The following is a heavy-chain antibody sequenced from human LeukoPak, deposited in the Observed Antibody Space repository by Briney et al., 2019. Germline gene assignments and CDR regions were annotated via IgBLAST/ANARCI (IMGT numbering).Heavy chain of an antibody. Sequence: PGGSLRLSCAASGIALNTNDMNWVRQAPGKGLEWVSIIYPWGSAIYTDSVKGRFTVTRDESKNMMFLQMNTLRPDDTAMYYCVRKGGGDNCRWGQRAL. CDR2: IYPWGSA. J-gene: IGHJ4*01. CDR3: VRKGGGDNCR. V-gene: IGHV3-66*02. D-gene: IGHD4-23*01. CDR1: GIALNTND.